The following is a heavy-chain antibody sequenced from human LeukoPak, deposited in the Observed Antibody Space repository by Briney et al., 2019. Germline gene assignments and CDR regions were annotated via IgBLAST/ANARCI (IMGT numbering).Heavy chain of an antibody. CDR3: ARDPYGDYYFDY. CDR2: IYYSGST. D-gene: IGHD4-17*01. V-gene: IGHV4-61*01. CDR1: GASVSSGSYY. J-gene: IGHJ4*02. Sequence: SETLSLTCTVSGASVSSGSYYWSWIRQPPGKGLEWIGYIYYSGSTNYNPSLKSPVTIPVDTSKNQFSLKLSSVTAADTAVYYCARDPYGDYYFDYWGQGALVTVSS.